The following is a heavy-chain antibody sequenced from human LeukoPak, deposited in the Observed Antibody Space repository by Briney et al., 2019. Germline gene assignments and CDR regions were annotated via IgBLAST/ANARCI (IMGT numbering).Heavy chain of an antibody. D-gene: IGHD1-1*01. CDR3: ARDFRPGVWNDDGYAFDI. Sequence: SETLSLTCTVSGGSISSYYWSWIRQPPGKGLEWIGYIYYSGSTNYNPSLKSRVTISLDTSKNRFSLELSSVTAADTAVYYCARDFRPGVWNDDGYAFDIWGQGTMVTVSS. V-gene: IGHV4-59*01. J-gene: IGHJ3*02. CDR2: IYYSGST. CDR1: GGSISSYY.